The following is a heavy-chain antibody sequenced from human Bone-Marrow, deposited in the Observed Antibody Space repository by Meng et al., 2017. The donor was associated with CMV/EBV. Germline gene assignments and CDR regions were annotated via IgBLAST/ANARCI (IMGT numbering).Heavy chain of an antibody. D-gene: IGHD3-3*01. Sequence: SLKISCAASGFTFNDYAMHWVRQAPGKGLEWVSGISYNSDNRAYADSVKGRFTISRDNAKNSLYLQMNSLRPEDTAVYYCARDGSGPNNWFDPWGQGTLVTVSS. J-gene: IGHJ5*02. CDR2: ISYNSDNR. V-gene: IGHV3-9*01. CDR1: GFTFNDYA. CDR3: ARDGSGPNNWFDP.